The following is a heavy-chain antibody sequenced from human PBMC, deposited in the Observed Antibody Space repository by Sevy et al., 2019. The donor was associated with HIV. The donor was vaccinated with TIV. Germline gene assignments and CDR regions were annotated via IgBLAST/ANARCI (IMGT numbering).Heavy chain of an antibody. CDR3: LRSGGAYDAGFDP. D-gene: IGHD3-22*01. CDR1: AFTFSSYE. V-gene: IGHV3-48*03. Sequence: GGSLRLSCVASAFTFSSYEMNWVRQAPGKGLEWVSKISTSGKSTFYADSVEGRVTISRDNTKNSVFLETNNLRVEDTAVYYCLRSGGAYDAGFDPWGQGTLVTVSS. CDR2: ISTSGKST. J-gene: IGHJ5*02.